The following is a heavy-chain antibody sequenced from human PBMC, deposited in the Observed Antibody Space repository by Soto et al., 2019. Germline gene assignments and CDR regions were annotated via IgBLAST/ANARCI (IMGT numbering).Heavy chain of an antibody. CDR2: ISGSGGST. V-gene: IGHV3-23*01. CDR1: GFTFSSYA. Sequence: GGSLRLSCAASGFTFSSYAMSWVRQAPGKGLEWVSAISGSGGSTYYADSVKGRFTISRDNSKNTLYLQMNSLRAEDTAVYSCAKDRGSSWYGDAFDIWGQGTMVTVSS. CDR3: AKDRGSSWYGDAFDI. D-gene: IGHD6-13*01. J-gene: IGHJ3*02.